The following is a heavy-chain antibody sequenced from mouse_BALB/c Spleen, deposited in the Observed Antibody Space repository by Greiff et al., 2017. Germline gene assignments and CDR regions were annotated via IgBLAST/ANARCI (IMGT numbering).Heavy chain of an antibody. Sequence: VKLVESGPGLVAPSQSLSIPCTVSGLSLTSYGVHWVRPPPGKGLEWLGVIWAGGSTNYNSALMSRLSISKDNSKSQVFLKMNSLQTDDTAMYYCARETTAIGGFAYGGQGTRGTGSA. D-gene: IGHD1-2*01. CDR2: IWAGGST. CDR1: GLSLTSYG. J-gene: IGHJ3*01. V-gene: IGHV2-9*02. CDR3: ARETTAIGGFAY.